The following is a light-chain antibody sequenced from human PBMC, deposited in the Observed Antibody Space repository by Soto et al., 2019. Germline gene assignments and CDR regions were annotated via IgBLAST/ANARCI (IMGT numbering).Light chain of an antibody. CDR3: QQYNNWPPRT. J-gene: IGKJ1*01. CDR1: ESVRTN. V-gene: IGKV3-15*01. CDR2: GAS. Sequence: ETVVTQSPATLSVSPGETATLSCSASESVRTNLAWYQQKPGQAPRLLIYGASNRATGIPARFSGSGSGTEFTLTISSLQSEDFAVYYCQQYNNWPPRTFGQGTKVDIK.